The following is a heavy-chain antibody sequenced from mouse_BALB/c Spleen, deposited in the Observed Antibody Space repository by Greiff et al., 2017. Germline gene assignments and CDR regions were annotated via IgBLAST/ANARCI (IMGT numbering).Heavy chain of an antibody. CDR1: GFTFSSFG. CDR2: ISSGSSTI. Sequence: EVMLVESGGGLVQPGGSRKLSCAASGFTFSSFGMHWVRQAPEKGLEWVAYISSGSSTIYYADTVKGRFTISRDNPKNTLFLQMTSLRSEDTAMYYCARSVRGAMDYWGQGTSVTVSS. V-gene: IGHV5-17*02. J-gene: IGHJ4*01. CDR3: ARSVRGAMDY. D-gene: IGHD2-14*01.